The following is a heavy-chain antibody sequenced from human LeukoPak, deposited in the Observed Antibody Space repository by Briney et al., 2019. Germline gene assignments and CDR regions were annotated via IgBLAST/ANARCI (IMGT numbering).Heavy chain of an antibody. Sequence: SETLSLTCTVSGGSISSYYWSWVRQPPGKGLEWIGYIYYSGSTNYNPSLKSRVTISVDTSKNQFSLKLSSVTAADTAVYYCARGPSIAAAGRWFDPWGQGTLVTVSS. V-gene: IGHV4-59*01. J-gene: IGHJ5*02. D-gene: IGHD6-13*01. CDR2: IYYSGST. CDR1: GGSISSYY. CDR3: ARGPSIAAAGRWFDP.